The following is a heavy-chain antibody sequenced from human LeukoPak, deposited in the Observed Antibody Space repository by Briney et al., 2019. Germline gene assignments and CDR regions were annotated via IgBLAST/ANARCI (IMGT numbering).Heavy chain of an antibody. CDR1: GFTFSSYA. D-gene: IGHD4-17*01. CDR2: ISGSGDST. V-gene: IGHV3-23*01. Sequence: PGGSLRLSCAASGFTFSSYAMSWVRQAPGKGLEWVSAISGSGDSTYYGDSVKGRFTISRDNSKNTLYLQMNSLRAEDTAVYYCAKDTYYGDYKDYWGQGTLVTVSS. CDR3: AKDTYYGDYKDY. J-gene: IGHJ4*02.